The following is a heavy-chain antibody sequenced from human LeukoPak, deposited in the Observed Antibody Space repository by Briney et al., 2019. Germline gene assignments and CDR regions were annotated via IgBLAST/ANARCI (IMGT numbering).Heavy chain of an antibody. V-gene: IGHV3-20*04. Sequence: GGSLRLSCAACGFTFDDYGMSWVRQAPGKGLEWGSGINWNGGSTGYADSVKGRFTISRDNAKNSLYLQMNSLRAEDTALYYCARDHGDYYYYMDVWGKGTTVTVSS. CDR3: ARDHGDYYYYMDV. CDR2: INWNGGST. D-gene: IGHD3-10*01. J-gene: IGHJ6*03. CDR1: GFTFDDYG.